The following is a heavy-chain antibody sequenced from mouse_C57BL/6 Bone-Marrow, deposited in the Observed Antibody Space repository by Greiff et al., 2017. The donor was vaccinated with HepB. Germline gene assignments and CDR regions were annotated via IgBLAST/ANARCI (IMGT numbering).Heavy chain of an antibody. CDR1: GFTFSDYG. Sequence: EVKLMESGGGLVKPGGSLKLSCAASGFTFSDYGMHWVRQAPEKGLEWVAYISSGSSTIYYADTVKGRFTISRDNAKNTLFLQMTSLRSEDTAMYYCAREGVRVPYFDYWGQGTTLTVSS. D-gene: IGHD2-14*01. CDR2: ISSGSSTI. J-gene: IGHJ2*01. CDR3: AREGVRVPYFDY. V-gene: IGHV5-17*01.